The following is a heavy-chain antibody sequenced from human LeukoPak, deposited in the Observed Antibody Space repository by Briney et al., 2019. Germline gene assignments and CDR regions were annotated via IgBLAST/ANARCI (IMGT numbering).Heavy chain of an antibody. CDR2: IYYSGST. D-gene: IGHD6-13*01. CDR1: GGSISSYY. V-gene: IGHV4-59*01. CDR3: ARIRGGPIAATGTGTYNWFDP. J-gene: IGHJ5*02. Sequence: SETLSPTCTVSGGSISSYYWSWIRQPPGKGLEWIGYIYYSGSTNYNPSLKSRVTISVDTSKNQFSLKLSSVTAADTAVYYCARIRGGPIAATGTGTYNWFDPWGQGTLVTVSS.